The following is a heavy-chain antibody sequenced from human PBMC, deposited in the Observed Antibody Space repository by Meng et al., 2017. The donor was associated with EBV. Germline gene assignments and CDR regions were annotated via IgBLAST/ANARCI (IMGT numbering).Heavy chain of an antibody. D-gene: IGHD3-10*01. CDR1: GGTFRSDA. CDR3: ASESGRGFTPDY. V-gene: IGHV1-69*01. CDR2: LIPMSDAP. Sequence: VQRVQSGAEVKKPGSSVKVSCKTSGGTFRSDAVSWVRQAPGQGLEWMGGLIPMSDAPYYAQKFQDRVTITADESTSTHYMDLSGLRSEDTAVYYCASESGRGFTPDYWGQGTLVTVSS. J-gene: IGHJ4*02.